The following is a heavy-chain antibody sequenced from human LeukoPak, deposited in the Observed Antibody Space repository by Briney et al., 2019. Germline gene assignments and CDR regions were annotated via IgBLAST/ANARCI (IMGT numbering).Heavy chain of an antibody. CDR2: INAGNGNT. V-gene: IGHV1-3*01. D-gene: IGHD5-18*01. Sequence: GASVKVACKTSGYTFTNYGMHWVRQAPRQSLEWMGWINAGNGNTKYSQKFQGRVTITRDTSASTAYMELSSLRSEDTAVYYCARDWEIYSYGPNNWFDPWGQGTLVTVSS. CDR1: GYTFTNYG. CDR3: ARDWEIYSYGPNNWFDP. J-gene: IGHJ5*02.